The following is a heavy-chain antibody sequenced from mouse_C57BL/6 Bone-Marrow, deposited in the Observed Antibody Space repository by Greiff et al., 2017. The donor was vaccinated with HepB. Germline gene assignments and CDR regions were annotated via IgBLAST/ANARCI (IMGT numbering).Heavy chain of an antibody. D-gene: IGHD2-4*01. CDR1: GYAFSSSW. J-gene: IGHJ2*01. CDR3: AREGGYDYEYFDY. CDR2: IYPGDGDT. Sequence: VKVVESGPELVKPGASVKISCKASGYAFSSSWMNWVKQRPGKGLEWIGRIYPGDGDTNYNGKFKGKATLTADKSSSTAYMQLSSLTSEDSAVYFCAREGGYDYEYFDYWGQGTTLTVSS. V-gene: IGHV1-82*01.